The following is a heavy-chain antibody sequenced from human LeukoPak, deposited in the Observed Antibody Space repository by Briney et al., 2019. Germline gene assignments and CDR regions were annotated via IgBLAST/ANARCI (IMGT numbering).Heavy chain of an antibody. CDR2: VNHSGST. V-gene: IGHV4-34*01. D-gene: IGHD6-19*01. J-gene: IGHJ5*02. CDR1: GGSFSGYY. Sequence: SETLSLTCAVYGGSFSGYYWSWIRQPPGKGLEWIGEVNHSGSTNYNPSLKSRVTISVDTSKNQFSLKLGSVTAADTAVYYCARGGSSGWYNWFDPWGQGTLVTVSS. CDR3: ARGGSSGWYNWFDP.